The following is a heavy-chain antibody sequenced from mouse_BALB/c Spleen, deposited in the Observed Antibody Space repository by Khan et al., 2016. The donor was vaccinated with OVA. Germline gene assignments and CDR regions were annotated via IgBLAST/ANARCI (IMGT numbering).Heavy chain of an antibody. J-gene: IGHJ2*01. V-gene: IGHV1-7*01. Sequence: QVHVKQSGAELAKPGASVKMSCKASGYTFTPYWMHWVKQRPGQGLAWIGYIHPPSGYPDYNETFKDKATLSADKSSSTAYMQLSSMTSEDSAVYYRARDRIDDWGQGTTLTGSS. CDR1: GYTFTPYW. CDR2: IHPPSGYP. CDR3: ARDRIDD.